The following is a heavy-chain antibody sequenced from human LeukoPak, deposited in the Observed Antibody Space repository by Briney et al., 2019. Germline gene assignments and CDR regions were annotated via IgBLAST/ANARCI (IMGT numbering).Heavy chain of an antibody. Sequence: GGSLRLSCAASGLTFSSYSMNWVRQASGKGLEWVSYISSSSSTIYYADSVKGRFTISRDNAKNSLYLQMNSLRAEDTAVYYCARDYYNSSGYYHFGGNYWGQGTLVTVSS. CDR3: ARDYYNSSGYYHFGGNY. D-gene: IGHD3-22*01. CDR2: ISSSSSTI. V-gene: IGHV3-48*01. J-gene: IGHJ4*02. CDR1: GLTFSSYS.